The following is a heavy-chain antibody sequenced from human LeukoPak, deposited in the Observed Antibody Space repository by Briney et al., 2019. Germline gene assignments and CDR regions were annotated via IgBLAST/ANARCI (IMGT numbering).Heavy chain of an antibody. J-gene: IGHJ4*02. CDR1: GFTLSTYW. CDR3: GRDLTGGVDY. Sequence: GGSLRLSCAASGFTLSTYWVHWVRQAPGKGLVWVSRINPDGSYTTYADSVKGRFTISRDNAKDTVYLQMNSLRAEDTAVYYCGRDLTGGVDYWGQGTLVTVSS. CDR2: INPDGSYT. D-gene: IGHD2-8*02. V-gene: IGHV3-74*01.